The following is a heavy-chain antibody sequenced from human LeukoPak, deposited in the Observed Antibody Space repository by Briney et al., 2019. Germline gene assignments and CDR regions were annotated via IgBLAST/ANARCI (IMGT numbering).Heavy chain of an antibody. CDR1: GYSISSGYY. CDR2: IYHSGST. CDR3: ARDVPYYDFWSGYYWSGAFYYFDY. D-gene: IGHD3-3*01. Sequence: PSETLSLTCTVSGYSISSGYYWGWIRQPPGKGLEWIGSIYHSGSTYYNPSLKSRVTISVDTSKNQFSLKLSSVTAADTAVYYCARDVPYYDFWSGYYWSGAFYYFDYWGQGTLVTVSS. J-gene: IGHJ4*02. V-gene: IGHV4-38-2*02.